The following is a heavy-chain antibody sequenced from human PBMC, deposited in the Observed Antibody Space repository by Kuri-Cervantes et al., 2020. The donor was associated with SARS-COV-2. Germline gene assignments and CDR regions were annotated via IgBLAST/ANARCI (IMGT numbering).Heavy chain of an antibody. CDR2: ISSSGSTI. V-gene: IGHV3-48*03. CDR1: GFTFSSYE. Sequence: GESLKISCVASGFTFSSYEMNWVRQAPGKGLEWVSYISSSGSTIYYADSVKGRFTISRDNAKNSLYLQMNSLRAEDTAVYYCARDVLLWFREYKGKFDYWGQGTLVTVSS. CDR3: ARDVLLWFREYKGKFDY. D-gene: IGHD3-10*01. J-gene: IGHJ4*02.